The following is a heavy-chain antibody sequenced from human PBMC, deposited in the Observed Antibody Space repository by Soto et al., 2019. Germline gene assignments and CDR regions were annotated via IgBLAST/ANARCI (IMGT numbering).Heavy chain of an antibody. D-gene: IGHD3-10*01. CDR3: ARDPFYGALDY. CDR2: IKQDGSEK. CDR1: GFNFGDSW. V-gene: IGHV3-7*01. J-gene: IGHJ4*02. Sequence: EVQLMESGGGLVQPGGALRLSCAASGFNFGDSWMAWVRQAPGKGLEWVADIKQDGSEKNYVDSVKGRVPISRDDAQNSLSLQMPSLSAEDTAVYYCARDPFYGALDYWGLGTLVTVSS.